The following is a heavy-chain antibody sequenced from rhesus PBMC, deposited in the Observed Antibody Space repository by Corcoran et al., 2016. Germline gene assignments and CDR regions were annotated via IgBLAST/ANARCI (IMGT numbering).Heavy chain of an antibody. CDR1: GFTFSSYG. CDR2: ISYDVSKK. J-gene: IGHJ4*01. CDR3: ARDGSFGLVIINLPIDY. V-gene: IGHV3-54*02. D-gene: IGHD3-3*01. Sequence: EVQLVESGGGLVQPGGSLRLSCAASGFTFSSYGMHWVHQATGKGMWWVAVISYDVSKKYYADSVKYRLTIARDNSKNMLYLQMNNLKLEDTAVYYCARDGSFGLVIINLPIDYWGQGVLVTVSS.